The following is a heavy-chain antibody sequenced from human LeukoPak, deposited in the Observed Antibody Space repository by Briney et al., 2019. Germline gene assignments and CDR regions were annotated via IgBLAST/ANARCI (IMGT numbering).Heavy chain of an antibody. Sequence: PEASVKVSCKASGYTFTSYAMHWVRQAPGQRLEWMGWINAGNGNTKYSQKFQGRVTITRDTSASTAYMELSSLRSEDTAVYYCARGLDIDWLPYPCDYWGQGTLVTVSS. CDR3: ARGLDIDWLPYPCDY. D-gene: IGHD3/OR15-3a*01. J-gene: IGHJ4*02. CDR2: INAGNGNT. CDR1: GYTFTSYA. V-gene: IGHV1-3*01.